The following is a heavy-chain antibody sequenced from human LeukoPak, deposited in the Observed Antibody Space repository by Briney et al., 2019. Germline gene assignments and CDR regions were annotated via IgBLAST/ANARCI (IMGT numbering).Heavy chain of an antibody. V-gene: IGHV4-59*01. D-gene: IGHD6-6*01. J-gene: IGHJ5*02. CDR2: IYYSGST. Sequence: SETLSLTCTVSGGSISSYYWSWIRQPPGKGLEWIGYIYYSGSTNYNPSLKSRVTISVDTTKNPFSLKLSYVTAADTAVYYCARLIAARVGPWFDPWGQGTLVTVSS. CDR1: GGSISSYY. CDR3: ARLIAARVGPWFDP.